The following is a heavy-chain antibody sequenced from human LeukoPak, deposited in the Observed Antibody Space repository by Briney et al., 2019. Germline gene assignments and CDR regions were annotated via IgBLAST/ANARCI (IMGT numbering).Heavy chain of an antibody. Sequence: SVKVSCKASGLTLSTYAISWLRQAPGQGLEWMGGIIPMFGSAHYAQKFQDRVTITTDESTTIAYMELSSLRSEDTAVYYCASSPRIVGRLDYYYYMDVWGKGTTVTVSS. CDR1: GLTLSTYA. CDR3: ASSPRIVGRLDYYYYMDV. V-gene: IGHV1-69*05. J-gene: IGHJ6*03. D-gene: IGHD6-6*01. CDR2: IIPMFGSA.